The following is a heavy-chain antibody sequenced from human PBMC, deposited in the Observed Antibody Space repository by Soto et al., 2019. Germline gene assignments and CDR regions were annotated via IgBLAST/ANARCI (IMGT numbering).Heavy chain of an antibody. CDR2: AYYRSKWYI. D-gene: IGHD6-19*01. CDR3: VRSRVFIAVTSVTNYYYYYGMYV. V-gene: IGHV6-1*01. J-gene: IGHJ6*02. Sequence: SQTLSLTCAISGDSVSSDSAAWNWIRQSPSRGLEWLGRAYYRSKWYIEYAPSVNSRITINPDTSKNQLSLQLISVNPEDTAVYYCVRSRVFIAVTSVTNYYYYYGMYVWGQGTTVPGSS. CDR1: GDSVSSDSAA.